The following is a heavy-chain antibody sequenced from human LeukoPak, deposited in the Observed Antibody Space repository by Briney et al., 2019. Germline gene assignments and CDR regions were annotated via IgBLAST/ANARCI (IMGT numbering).Heavy chain of an antibody. V-gene: IGHV4-59*08. J-gene: IGHJ5*02. Sequence: SETLSLTCTVSGGSLNSFYWSWFRQPPGKGLEWIGWIYYSGTTKYNPSLKSRVTISIDTSKNQFSLRLTSVTAADTAVYYCARRGEWEQFRWFDPWGQGTLVTVSS. CDR1: GGSLNSFY. D-gene: IGHD1-26*01. CDR2: IYYSGTT. CDR3: ARRGEWEQFRWFDP.